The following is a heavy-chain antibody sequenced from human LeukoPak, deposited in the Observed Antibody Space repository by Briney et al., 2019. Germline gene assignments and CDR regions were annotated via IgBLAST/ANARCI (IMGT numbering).Heavy chain of an antibody. Sequence: SETLSLTCTVSGGSVSSGSYYWSWIRQPPGKGLEWIGYIYYSGSTNYNPSLKSRVTISVDTSKNQFSLKLSSVTAADTAVYYCAGVGTIFGVVVYFDYWGQGTLVTVSS. V-gene: IGHV4-61*01. J-gene: IGHJ4*02. CDR2: IYYSGST. CDR1: GGSVSSGSYY. CDR3: AGVGTIFGVVVYFDY. D-gene: IGHD3-3*01.